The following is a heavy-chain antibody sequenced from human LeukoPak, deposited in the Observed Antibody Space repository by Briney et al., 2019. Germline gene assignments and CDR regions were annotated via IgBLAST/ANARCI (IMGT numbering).Heavy chain of an antibody. D-gene: IGHD3-22*01. CDR1: GYSFTSYW. J-gene: IGHJ4*02. CDR3: ARTRLSYYDSSGYLGY. Sequence: GESLKISCKGSGYSFTSYWIGWVRQMPGKGLEWMGIIYPGDSDTRYSPSFQGQVTISADKSISTAYLQWSSLKASDTAMYYCARTRLSYYDSSGYLGYWGQGTLVTVSS. CDR2: IYPGDSDT. V-gene: IGHV5-51*01.